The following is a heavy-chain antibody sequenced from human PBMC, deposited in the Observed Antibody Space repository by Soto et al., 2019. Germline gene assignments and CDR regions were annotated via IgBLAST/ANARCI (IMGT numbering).Heavy chain of an antibody. CDR3: TTSPEVAAAGTKWTPVDY. CDR1: GFTFSSYG. J-gene: IGHJ4*02. V-gene: IGHV3-15*07. CDR2: IKSKTDGGTT. D-gene: IGHD6-13*01. Sequence: TGGSLRLSCAASGFTFSSYGMNWVRQAPGKGLEWVGRIKSKTDGGTTDYAAPVKGRFTISRDDSKNTLYLQMNSLKTEDTAVYYCTTSPEVAAAGTKWTPVDYWGQGTLVTVSS.